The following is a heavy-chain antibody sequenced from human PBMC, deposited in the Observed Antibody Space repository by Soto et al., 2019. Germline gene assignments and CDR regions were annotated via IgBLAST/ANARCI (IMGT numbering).Heavy chain of an antibody. Sequence: SETLSITCTVTGGSISSYDWGWIRQPPGKGLEWIGYIYYSGSTNYNPSLKSRVTISVDTSKNQFSLKLSSVTAADTAVYYCARQTAAYYYYYYLDVWGKGTTVTVSS. CDR2: IYYSGST. CDR1: GGSISSYD. D-gene: IGHD6-13*01. CDR3: ARQTAAYYYYYYLDV. V-gene: IGHV4-59*08. J-gene: IGHJ6*03.